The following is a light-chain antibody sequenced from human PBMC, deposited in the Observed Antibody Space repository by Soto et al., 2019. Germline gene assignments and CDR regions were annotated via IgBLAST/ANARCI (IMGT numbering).Light chain of an antibody. CDR2: DVS. CDR3: QHRSDSPFT. Sequence: EVVLTQSPATLSLSPGDRATLSCRASESVSNYLAWYQQKPGQPPRLLIYDVSSRATGIPARFSGSGSGTDFTLTISSLEPEDFAVYYCQHRSDSPFTFGPGTKVDI. CDR1: ESVSNY. V-gene: IGKV3-11*01. J-gene: IGKJ3*01.